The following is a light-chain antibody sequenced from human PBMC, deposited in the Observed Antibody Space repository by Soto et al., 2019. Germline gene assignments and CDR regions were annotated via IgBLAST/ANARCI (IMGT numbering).Light chain of an antibody. CDR1: SGHSSSA. V-gene: IGLV4-69*01. Sequence: QAVVTQEPSLTVSPGGTVTLTCTLSSGHSSSAIAWHQQQPEKGPRYLMKVNSDGSHTNGDGIPDRFSGSSSGAERYLIISSLQSDDEADYYCQTWAPGIVFFGGGTKLTVL. CDR2: VNSDGSH. J-gene: IGLJ2*01. CDR3: QTWAPGIVF.